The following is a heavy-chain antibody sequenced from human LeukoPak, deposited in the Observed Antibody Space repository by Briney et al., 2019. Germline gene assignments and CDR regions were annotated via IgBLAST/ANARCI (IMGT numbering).Heavy chain of an antibody. D-gene: IGHD2-2*01. CDR3: AKERYKYCSSTSCLEGPPYFDY. Sequence: PGRPLRLSCAASGFTFSSYGMHWVRQAPGKGLEWVAVISYDGSNKYYADSVKGRFTISRDNSKNTLYLQMNSLRAEDTAVYYCAKERYKYCSSTSCLEGPPYFDYWGQGTLVTVSS. V-gene: IGHV3-30*18. CDR2: ISYDGSNK. CDR1: GFTFSSYG. J-gene: IGHJ4*02.